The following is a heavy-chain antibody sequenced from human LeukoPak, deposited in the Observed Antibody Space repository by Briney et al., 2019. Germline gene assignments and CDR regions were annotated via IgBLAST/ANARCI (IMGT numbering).Heavy chain of an antibody. CDR3: ARAPREWLLGYYFDY. CDR1: GFTFSSYW. CDR2: IKQHGSEK. D-gene: IGHD3-3*01. V-gene: IGHV3-7*01. Sequence: GGSLRLSCAASGFTFSSYWMSWVRQAPGKGLEWVANIKQHGSEKYYVDSVKGRFTISRDNAKNSLYLQMNSLRAEDTAVYYCARAPREWLLGYYFDYWGQGTLVTVSS. J-gene: IGHJ4*02.